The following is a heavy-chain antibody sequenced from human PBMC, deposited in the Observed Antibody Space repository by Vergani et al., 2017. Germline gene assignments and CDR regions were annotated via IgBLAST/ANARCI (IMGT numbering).Heavy chain of an antibody. D-gene: IGHD3-3*01. J-gene: IGHJ4*02. CDR3: ARDSRNGYYIFDY. CDR2: VNPEGTNT. CDR1: GFTFSRHW. Sequence: EVQLVESGGGLVQPGGSLRLSCAASGFTFSRHWMHWVRQAPGKGLVWVSRVNPEGTNTPYADSVKGRFTISRDNAKNMMYLQLNSLRDEDTAVYYCARDSRNGYYIFDYWGQGTLVTVSS. V-gene: IGHV3-74*01.